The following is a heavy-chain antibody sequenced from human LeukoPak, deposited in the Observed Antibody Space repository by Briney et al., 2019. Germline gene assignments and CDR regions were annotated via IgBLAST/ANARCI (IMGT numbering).Heavy chain of an antibody. CDR1: GFTFGDYA. CDR3: GRGRDSSP. D-gene: IGHD3-22*01. V-gene: IGHV3-49*04. Sequence: GGSLRLSCTTSGFTFGDYAMTWVRQAPGKGLEWVGFIRTKPYGDTTEYAASVKGRFIISRDDSKSVAYLQMNSLTIEDTAVYYCGRGRDSSPWGQGTLVIVSS. CDR2: IRTKPYGDTT. J-gene: IGHJ5*02.